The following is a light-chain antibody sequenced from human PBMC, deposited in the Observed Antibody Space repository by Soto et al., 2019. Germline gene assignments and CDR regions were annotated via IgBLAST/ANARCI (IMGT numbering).Light chain of an antibody. Sequence: EIQMTQSPSTLSASVGHRVTITCRASQSISSWLARYQQKPGKAPKLLIYDASSLESGVPSRFSGSGSGTEFTLTISSLQPDDFATYYCQQYNSYWWTFGQGTKVEIK. J-gene: IGKJ1*01. V-gene: IGKV1-5*01. CDR1: QSISSW. CDR3: QQYNSYWWT. CDR2: DAS.